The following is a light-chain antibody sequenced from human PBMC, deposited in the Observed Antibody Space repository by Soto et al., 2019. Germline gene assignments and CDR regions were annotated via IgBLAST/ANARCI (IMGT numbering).Light chain of an antibody. CDR2: EVS. CDR3: SSSAGTTNLV. Sequence: QSALTQPPSASGSPGQSVTISCTGTSSDVGGYNFVSWYQQHPGKAPRVLIYEVSERPSGVPDRFSGSKSGNTASLTVSGLQAEDEADYYCSSSAGTTNLVFGSGTKVTVL. J-gene: IGLJ1*01. CDR1: SSDVGGYNF. V-gene: IGLV2-8*01.